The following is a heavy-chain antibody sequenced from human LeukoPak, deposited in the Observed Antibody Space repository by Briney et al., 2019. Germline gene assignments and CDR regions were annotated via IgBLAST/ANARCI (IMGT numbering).Heavy chain of an antibody. V-gene: IGHV4-38-2*02. CDR2: IYHSGTT. CDR3: ARGKAGLSFFDY. CDR1: GYSISSGYY. Sequence: PSETLSLTCTVSGYSISSGYYWDWIRQPPGKGLEWIGTIYHSGTTLYNPSLDSRVTISVDTSKNQFSLKLNSVTAADTAVYYCARGKAGLSFFDYWGHGTLVTVSS. J-gene: IGHJ4*01. D-gene: IGHD1-26*01.